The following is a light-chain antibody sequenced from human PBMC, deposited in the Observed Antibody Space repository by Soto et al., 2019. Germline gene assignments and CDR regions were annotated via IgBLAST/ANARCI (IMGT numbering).Light chain of an antibody. J-gene: IGKJ2*01. Sequence: DIQMTQSPSSLSASVGDSVTITCRASQSISHFLIWYQQKPGKAPKLLIYAASTLESGVPSRFSGSASGTDFTLTISSLLPEDFATYYWQKSSNNPRTFGQGTILEIK. CDR1: QSISHF. CDR3: QKSSNNPRT. V-gene: IGKV1-39*01. CDR2: AAS.